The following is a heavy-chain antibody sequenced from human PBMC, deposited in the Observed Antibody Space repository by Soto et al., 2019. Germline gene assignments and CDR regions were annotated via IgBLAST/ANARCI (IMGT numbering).Heavy chain of an antibody. Sequence: SETLSLTCSVSGGSMNGDFYWSWIRQPPGKGLEWIAYIYYSGTTYYNPSLKSRVTISVDTSKNHFSLKVYSVTAADTATYYCARDSRTGCSSTDCCMSWGRGILVTVSS. CDR3: ARDSRTGCSSTDCCMS. J-gene: IGHJ5*02. CDR2: IYYSGTT. CDR1: GGSMNGDFY. V-gene: IGHV4-30-4*01. D-gene: IGHD2-2*01.